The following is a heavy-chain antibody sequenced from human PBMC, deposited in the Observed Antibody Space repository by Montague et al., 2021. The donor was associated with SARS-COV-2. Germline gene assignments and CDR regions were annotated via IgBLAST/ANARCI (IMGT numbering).Heavy chain of an antibody. V-gene: IGHV4-39*01. CDR3: ARHCVVRGVSAGWFDP. CDR2: IYYSGST. CDR1: GGSFSSSSYY. J-gene: IGHJ5*02. D-gene: IGHD3-10*01. Sequence: SETLSLTCTVSGGSFSSSSYYWGWICQPPGKGLEWIGSIYYSGSTYYNPSLKSRVTISVDTSKNQFFLKLSSVTAADTAVYYCARHCVVRGVSAGWFDPWGQGTLVTVSS.